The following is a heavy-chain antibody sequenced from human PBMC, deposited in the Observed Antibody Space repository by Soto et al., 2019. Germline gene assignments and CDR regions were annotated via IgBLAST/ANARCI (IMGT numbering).Heavy chain of an antibody. Sequence: QVQLVESGGGVVQPGRSLRLSCAASGFIFSNYVMYWVRQAPGNGLEWVAFMSYDGTTKYYADSVKGRFTISRDNSKNTLYLQMKNLRPEDTGVYYCAREVLWSRYFDYWGHGTLVTVSS. D-gene: IGHD2-21*01. J-gene: IGHJ4*01. CDR2: MSYDGTTK. CDR3: AREVLWSRYFDY. V-gene: IGHV3-30-3*01. CDR1: GFIFSNYV.